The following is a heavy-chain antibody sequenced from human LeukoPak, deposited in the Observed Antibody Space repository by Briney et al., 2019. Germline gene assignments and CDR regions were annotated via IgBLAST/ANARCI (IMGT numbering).Heavy chain of an antibody. D-gene: IGHD3-9*01. CDR2: ISYDGSNK. V-gene: IGHV3-30*03. J-gene: IGHJ4*02. CDR1: GFTFGSYG. Sequence: GGSLRLSCAASGFTFGSYGMHWVRQAPGKGLEWVAVISYDGSNKYYADSVKGRFTISRDNSKNTLYLQMNSLRAEDTAVYYCATWGPDYDILTGSFYFDYWGQGTLVTVSS. CDR3: ATWGPDYDILTGSFYFDY.